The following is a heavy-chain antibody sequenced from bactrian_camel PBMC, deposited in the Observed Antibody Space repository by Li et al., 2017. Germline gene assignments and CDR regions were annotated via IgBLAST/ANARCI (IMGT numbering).Heavy chain of an antibody. CDR1: GYDLSRYC. Sequence: QLVKSGGGSVQSGGPLRLSCAASGYDLSRYCVGWFRQVSGKEREGVAVIHNRSGSTYAADSVKGRFTISQDNAKTTVYLQMNNLKPDDTAMYYCAAGRPRPGFQPLGSMGYDSSGQGTQVTVS. V-gene: IGHV3S25*01. J-gene: IGHJ4*01. D-gene: IGHD3*01. CDR2: IHNRSGST. CDR3: AAGRPRPGFQPLGSMGYDS.